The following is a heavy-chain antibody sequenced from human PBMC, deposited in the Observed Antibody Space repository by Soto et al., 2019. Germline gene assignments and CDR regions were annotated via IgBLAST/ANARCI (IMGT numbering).Heavy chain of an antibody. CDR3: ARTPLISSIVDY. Sequence: QLQLQESGPGLVKPSETLSLTCTVSGGSISSSSYYWGWIRQPPGKGLEWIGSIYYSGSTYYNPSLKSRVTISVDTAKNQFSLKLCSVTAADTAVYYCARTPLISSIVDYWGQGTLVTVSS. D-gene: IGHD6-6*01. CDR2: IYYSGST. V-gene: IGHV4-39*01. J-gene: IGHJ4*02. CDR1: GGSISSSSYY.